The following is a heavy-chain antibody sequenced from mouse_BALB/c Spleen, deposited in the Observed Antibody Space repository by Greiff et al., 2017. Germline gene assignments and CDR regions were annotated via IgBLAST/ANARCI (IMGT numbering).Heavy chain of an antibody. CDR1: GFSLSSYS. V-gene: IGHV2-6-4*01. J-gene: IGHJ3*01. Sequence: VKVEESGPGLVAPSQSLSITCTVSGFSLSSYSVHWVRQPPGKGLEWLGMIWGGGSSDYNSALKSRLSISKDNSKSQVFLKMNSLQTDDTAMYYCARNSGGNPSWFAYWGQGTLVTVSA. D-gene: IGHD2-1*01. CDR3: ARNSGGNPSWFAY. CDR2: IWGGGSS.